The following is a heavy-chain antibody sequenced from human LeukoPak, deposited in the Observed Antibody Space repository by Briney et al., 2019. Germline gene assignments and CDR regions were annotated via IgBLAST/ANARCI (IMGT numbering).Heavy chain of an antibody. Sequence: KPSETLSLTCTVSGGSFTTSSHYWGWIRQPPGKGLEWIGSLYNSGSTYYNPSLQSRVSISVETSKNQISLKLTSVTTADTAVYYCTRLTWTDADDFWGQGTLVSVSS. V-gene: IGHV4-39*01. CDR1: GGSFTTSSHY. CDR2: LYNSGST. CDR3: TRLTWTDADDF. D-gene: IGHD3/OR15-3a*01. J-gene: IGHJ4*02.